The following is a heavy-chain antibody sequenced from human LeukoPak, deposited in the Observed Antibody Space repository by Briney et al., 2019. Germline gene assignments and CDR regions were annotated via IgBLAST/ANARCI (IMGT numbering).Heavy chain of an antibody. V-gene: IGHV3-23*01. Sequence: GGSLRLSCAASGFTFSSYAMRWVRQAPGKGLEWVSAISGSGGSTYYADSVKGRFTISRDNSKNTLYLQMNSLRAEDTAVYYCAKDQRYSSSCYIDYWGQGTLVTVSS. CDR1: GFTFSSYA. CDR2: ISGSGGST. CDR3: AKDQRYSSSCYIDY. D-gene: IGHD6-6*01. J-gene: IGHJ4*02.